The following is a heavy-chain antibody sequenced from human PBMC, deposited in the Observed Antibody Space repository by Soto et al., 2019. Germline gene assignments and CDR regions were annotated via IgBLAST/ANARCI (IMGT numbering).Heavy chain of an antibody. CDR2: LYSAGNA. Sequence: EVHLVETGGALIQPGGSLRLSCAASGFTVSDNYMTWVRQAPGKGLEWVSDLYSAGNAYYADSVQGRFTISRDDSKNTLYLQMNRLRAEDTAVYYCARDKGGGWYYFDSWGQGTLVTVSS. J-gene: IGHJ4*02. CDR1: GFTVSDNY. D-gene: IGHD6-19*01. CDR3: ARDKGGGWYYFDS. V-gene: IGHV3-53*02.